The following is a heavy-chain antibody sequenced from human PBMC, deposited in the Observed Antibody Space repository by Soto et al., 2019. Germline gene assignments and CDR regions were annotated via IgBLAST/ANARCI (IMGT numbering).Heavy chain of an antibody. CDR3: ARGGGSTDYVANYYFDY. Sequence: QLRLQESGSGLVKPSQTLSLTCTVSGGSLSSGSFSWGWIRQPPGKGLEWIGYINYSGNTYYNPSLRGRVTISRDMSTNQFSLKLGSVTAADTAGYYCARGGGSTDYVANYYFDYWGRGTLVTVSS. J-gene: IGHJ4*02. CDR1: GGSLSSGSFS. V-gene: IGHV4-30-2*01. D-gene: IGHD4-17*01. CDR2: INYSGNT.